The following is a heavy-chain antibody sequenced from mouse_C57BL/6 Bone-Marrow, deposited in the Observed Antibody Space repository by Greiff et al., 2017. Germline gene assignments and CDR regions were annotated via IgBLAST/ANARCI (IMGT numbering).Heavy chain of an antibody. J-gene: IGHJ4*01. CDR2: ISSGSSTI. V-gene: IGHV5-17*01. CDR3: ARDGYYPYYYGMDY. D-gene: IGHD2-3*01. CDR1: GFTFSDYG. Sequence: EVMLVESGGGLVKPGGSLKLSCAASGFTFSDYGMHWVRQAPEKGLEWVAYISSGSSTIYYADTVKGRFTISRDNAKNTLFLQMTSLRSEDTAMYYCARDGYYPYYYGMDYWGQGTSVTVSS.